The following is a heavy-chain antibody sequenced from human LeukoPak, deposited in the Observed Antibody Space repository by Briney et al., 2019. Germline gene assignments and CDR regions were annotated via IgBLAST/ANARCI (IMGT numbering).Heavy chain of an antibody. D-gene: IGHD2-2*01. V-gene: IGHV4-59*08. CDR3: ARRWPGYCSSTSCCDREYYFDY. CDR2: IYYSGST. CDR1: GGSISSYY. Sequence: SETLSLTCTVSGGSISSYYWSWIRQPPGKGLEWIGYIYYSGSTNYNPSLKSRVTISVDTSKNQFSLKLSSVTAADTAVYYCARRWPGYCSSTSCCDREYYFDYWGQGTLVTVSS. J-gene: IGHJ4*02.